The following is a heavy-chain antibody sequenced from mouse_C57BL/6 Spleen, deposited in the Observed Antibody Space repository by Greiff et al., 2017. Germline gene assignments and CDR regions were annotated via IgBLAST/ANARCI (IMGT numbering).Heavy chain of an antibody. J-gene: IGHJ2*01. CDR2: IDPETGGT. CDR1: GYTFTDYE. D-gene: IGHD1-1*01. V-gene: IGHV1-15*01. Sequence: QVQLQQSGAELVRPGASVTLSCKASGYTFTDYEMHWVKQTPVHGLEWIGAIDPETGGTAYNQKFKGKAILTADKSSSTAYMELRSLTSEDSAVYYCTGRYYGSIGGYYLYYWGQGTTLTVAS. CDR3: TGRYYGSIGGYYLYY.